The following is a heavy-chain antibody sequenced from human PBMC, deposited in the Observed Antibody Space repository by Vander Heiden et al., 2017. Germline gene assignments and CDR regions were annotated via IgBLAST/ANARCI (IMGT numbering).Heavy chain of an antibody. CDR3: ARDLGVIAAPREGGMDV. CDR1: GYTFTSYY. D-gene: IGHD6-6*01. J-gene: IGHJ6*02. CDR2: INPSGGST. Sequence: QVQLVQSGAEVKKPGAPVKVSCKASGYTFTSYYMHWVRQAPGQGLEWMGIINPSGGSTSYAQKFQGRVTMTRDTSTSTVYMELSSLRSEDTAVYYCARDLGVIAAPREGGMDVWGQGPTVTVSS. V-gene: IGHV1-46*01.